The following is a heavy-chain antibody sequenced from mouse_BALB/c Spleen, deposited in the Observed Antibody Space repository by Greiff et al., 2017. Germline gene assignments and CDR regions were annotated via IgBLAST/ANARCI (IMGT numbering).Heavy chain of an antibody. D-gene: IGHD2-3*01. CDR2: IRNKANGYTT. V-gene: IGHV7-3*02. Sequence: EVKLQESGGGFVQPGGSLRLSCATSGFTFTDYYMSWVRQPPGKALEWLGFIRNKANGYTTEYSASVKGRFTISRDNSQSILYLQMNTLRAEDSATYYCARAPSDGYYYAMDYWGQGTSVTVSS. CDR1: GFTFTDYY. J-gene: IGHJ4*01. CDR3: ARAPSDGYYYAMDY.